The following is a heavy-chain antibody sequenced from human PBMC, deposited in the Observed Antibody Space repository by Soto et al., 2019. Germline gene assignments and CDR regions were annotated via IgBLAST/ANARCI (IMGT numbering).Heavy chain of an antibody. CDR3: ARDSLSGSAWYLGADY. CDR2: ISAYNGNT. D-gene: IGHD6-19*01. J-gene: IGHJ4*02. CDR1: GYTFSTYG. V-gene: IGHV1-18*01. Sequence: QVQLVQSRAEMKKPGASVKVSCKASGYTFSTYGFSWVRQAPGQGLEWLGWISAYNGNTNYAQKLQGRITMNTDTSTSTAYMELRSLRSEDTAVYFCARDSLSGSAWYLGADYWGQGSLVTVSS.